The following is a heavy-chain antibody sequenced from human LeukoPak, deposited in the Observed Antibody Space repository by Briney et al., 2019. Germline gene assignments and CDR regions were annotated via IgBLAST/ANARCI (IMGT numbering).Heavy chain of an antibody. Sequence: NSSETLSLTCTVSGVSVSSGSYYWSWIRQPPGKGLEWIGYIYYSGSTNYNLSLKSRVTISVDTSKNQFSLKLSSVTAADTAVYYCAREAVAGTLGYWGQGTLVTVSS. CDR2: IYYSGST. CDR3: AREAVAGTLGY. CDR1: GVSVSSGSYY. D-gene: IGHD6-19*01. J-gene: IGHJ4*02. V-gene: IGHV4-61*01.